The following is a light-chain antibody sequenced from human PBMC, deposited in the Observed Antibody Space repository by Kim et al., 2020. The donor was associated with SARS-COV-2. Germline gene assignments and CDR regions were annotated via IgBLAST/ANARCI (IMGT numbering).Light chain of an antibody. CDR1: LSIRAY. V-gene: IGKV3-11*01. J-gene: IGKJ4*01. CDR3: QERSNWLT. Sequence: EIVLTQSPATLSLSPGDTATLSCRASLSIRAYLAWYQQKPGQPPRLLIYEASKRATGIPAKYSGRGSGTDFTLTISGLESEDFAVYFCQERSNWLTFGGGTNVDIK. CDR2: EAS.